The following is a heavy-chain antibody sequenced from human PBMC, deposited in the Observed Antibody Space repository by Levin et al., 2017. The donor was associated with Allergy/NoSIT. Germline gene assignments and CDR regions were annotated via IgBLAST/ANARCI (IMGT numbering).Heavy chain of an antibody. CDR2: ISSSGGTP. Sequence: SCAASGFTFSSYAMSWVRQAPGKGLEWVSFISSSGGTPYYADSVKGRFTISRDNSKNTLSLQMNSLRAEDTALYYCARDLAYYSDSSGYYYFDYWGQGTLVTVSS. D-gene: IGHD3-22*01. J-gene: IGHJ4*02. CDR3: ARDLAYYSDSSGYYYFDY. CDR1: GFTFSSYA. V-gene: IGHV3-23*01.